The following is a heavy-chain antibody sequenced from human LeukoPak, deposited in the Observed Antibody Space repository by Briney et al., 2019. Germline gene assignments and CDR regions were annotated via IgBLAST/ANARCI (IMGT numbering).Heavy chain of an antibody. CDR3: ARDRQIAY. J-gene: IGHJ4*02. Sequence: GGSLRLPCAASGFTFSNYWLTWVRQAPGQGLEWVANIKQDGSEKHYVDSVKGRFTISRDNAKNSLYLQMNSLRAEDTAVYYCARDRQIAYWGQGTLVTVPS. CDR1: GFTFSNYW. V-gene: IGHV3-7*01. CDR2: IKQDGSEK.